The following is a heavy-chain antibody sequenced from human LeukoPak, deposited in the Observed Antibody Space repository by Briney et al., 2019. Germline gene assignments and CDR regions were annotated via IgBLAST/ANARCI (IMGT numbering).Heavy chain of an antibody. Sequence: SETLSLTCAVYGGSFSGYYWSWIRQPPGKGLEWIGEINHSGSTNYNPSLKSRVTISVDTSKNQFSLKLSSVTAADTAVYYCAREGSSGRVAEAFDHWGQGTLVTVSS. CDR3: AREGSSGRVAEAFDH. V-gene: IGHV4-34*01. CDR2: INHSGST. D-gene: IGHD3-16*01. J-gene: IGHJ4*02. CDR1: GGSFSGYY.